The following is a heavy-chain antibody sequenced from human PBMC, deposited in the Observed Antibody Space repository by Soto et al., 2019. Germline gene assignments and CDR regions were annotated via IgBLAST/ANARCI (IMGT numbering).Heavy chain of an antibody. CDR3: ATTDPSPYYDILTGYYN. CDR1: VYSFTSYW. D-gene: IGHD3-9*01. Sequence: GESLKISCKGSVYSFTSYWIGWVRQMPGKGLEWMGIIYPGDSDTRYSPSFQGQVTISADQSISTAYLQWSSLKASDTAMYYCATTDPSPYYDILTGYYNWGQGTLVTVSS. J-gene: IGHJ4*02. V-gene: IGHV5-51*01. CDR2: IYPGDSDT.